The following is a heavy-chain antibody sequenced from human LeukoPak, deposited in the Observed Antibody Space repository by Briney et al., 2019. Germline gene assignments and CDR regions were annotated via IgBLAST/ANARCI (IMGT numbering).Heavy chain of an antibody. V-gene: IGHV1-18*01. CDR1: GSTFTSNC. D-gene: IGHD2-2*01. CDR3: TYSSTSSPLYYYYGMDV. J-gene: IGHJ6*02. CDR2: IIPYNGNT. Sequence: ASAKGLCKAFGSTFTSNCYRRVRQAPGQRAWGVGWIIPYNGNTNYAQKLQGRVTMTTDTSTSTAYMELRSLRSDDTAVYYCTYSSTSSPLYYYYGMDVWGQGTTVTASS.